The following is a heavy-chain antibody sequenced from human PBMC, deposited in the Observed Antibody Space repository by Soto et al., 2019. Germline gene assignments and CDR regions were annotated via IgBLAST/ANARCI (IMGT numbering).Heavy chain of an antibody. D-gene: IGHD6-19*01. CDR1: GFSLTTRGVA. Sequence: SGPTLVNPTQTLTLTCTVSGFSLTTRGVAVGWVRQSPGKALHWLALIYGNGDTRYNPSLKTRLTITKDTSKNQVALTLTNMDPVDTATYYCAHRPSGWFLFDHWGQGTLVT. CDR2: IYGNGDT. V-gene: IGHV2-5*01. CDR3: AHRPSGWFLFDH. J-gene: IGHJ4*02.